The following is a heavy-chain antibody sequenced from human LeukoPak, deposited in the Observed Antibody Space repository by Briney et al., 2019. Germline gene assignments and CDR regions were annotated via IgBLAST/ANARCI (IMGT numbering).Heavy chain of an antibody. CDR1: AFTFSSYA. Sequence: PGGSLRLSCSASAFTFSSYAMHWVRQAPGKGLEFVSGISNNGDSTYYGDSVKGRFTISRDNSKNRLYLQMISLRAEDTAMYYCVKSGADYGGYFGFFDYWGQGTLVTVSS. CDR2: ISNNGDST. D-gene: IGHD4-17*01. V-gene: IGHV3-64D*09. CDR3: VKSGADYGGYFGFFDY. J-gene: IGHJ4*02.